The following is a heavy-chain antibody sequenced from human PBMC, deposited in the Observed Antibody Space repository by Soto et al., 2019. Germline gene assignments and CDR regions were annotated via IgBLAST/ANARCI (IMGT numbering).Heavy chain of an antibody. V-gene: IGHV4-39*07. J-gene: IGHJ6*03. CDR1: GGSVSSSSYY. D-gene: IGHD3-3*01. Sequence: SETLSLTCTVSGGSVSSSSYYWGWVRQPPGKGLEWIGSVYYSGSTYYNPSLKSRVTISVDTSKNQFSLKLSSVTAADTAVYYCARAILNRDFWSGYHWSLHYYYYMEVWGKGTTVTVSS. CDR3: ARAILNRDFWSGYHWSLHYYYYMEV. CDR2: VYYSGST.